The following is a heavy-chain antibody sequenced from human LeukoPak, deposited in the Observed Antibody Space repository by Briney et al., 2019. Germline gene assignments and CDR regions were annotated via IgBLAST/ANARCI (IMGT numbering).Heavy chain of an antibody. Sequence: SETLSLTCAVYGGSFSGYYWSWIRQPPGKGLEWIGGINHSGSTNYNPSLKSRVTISVDTSKNQFSLKLSSVTAADTAVYYCARAPSSSWSRGWFDPWGQGTLVTVSS. J-gene: IGHJ5*02. V-gene: IGHV4-34*01. D-gene: IGHD6-13*01. CDR3: ARAPSSSWSRGWFDP. CDR1: GGSFSGYY. CDR2: INHSGST.